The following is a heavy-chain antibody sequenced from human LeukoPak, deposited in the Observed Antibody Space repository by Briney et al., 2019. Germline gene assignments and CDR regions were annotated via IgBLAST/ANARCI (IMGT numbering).Heavy chain of an antibody. V-gene: IGHV4-61*10. CDR1: GGSISSGGYY. Sequence: RASETLSLTCTVSGGSISSGGYYWSWIRQPAGKGLEWIGYIYYSGSTNYNPSLKSRVTISVGTSKNQFSLKLSSVTAADTAVYYCARGGNDYYDSSGIALWGQGTLVTVSS. D-gene: IGHD3-22*01. J-gene: IGHJ4*02. CDR3: ARGGNDYYDSSGIAL. CDR2: IYYSGST.